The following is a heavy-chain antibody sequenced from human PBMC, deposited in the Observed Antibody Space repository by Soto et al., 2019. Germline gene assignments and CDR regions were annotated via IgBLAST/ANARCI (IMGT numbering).Heavy chain of an antibody. CDR2: NSAYNGNT. Sequence: QVQLVQSGAEVKKPGASVKVSCKASGYTFTSYGISWVRQAPGQGLEWMGWNSAYNGNTNYAQKLQGRVTMTTDTLTNXAYMELRSLRSDDTAVYYCARVNDILTGYYKGYDYWGQGTLVTVSS. J-gene: IGHJ4*02. D-gene: IGHD3-9*01. CDR1: GYTFTSYG. CDR3: ARVNDILTGYYKGYDY. V-gene: IGHV1-18*01.